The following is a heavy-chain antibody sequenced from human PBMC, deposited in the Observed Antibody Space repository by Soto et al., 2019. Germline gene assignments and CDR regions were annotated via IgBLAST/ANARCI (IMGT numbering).Heavy chain of an antibody. Sequence: EVQLLESGGGLVQPGGSLRLSCTASGFTFSTYAMSWVRQAPGKGLEWVSTISDSGSTYYAAYVKGRFTITRDNSKNTLYLEMNSLRAEDTAVYYCAKDKGGRYCSRTSCLYSFDYWGQGTLVTVSS. J-gene: IGHJ4*02. D-gene: IGHD2-2*01. V-gene: IGHV3-23*01. CDR2: ISDSGST. CDR1: GFTFSTYA. CDR3: AKDKGGRYCSRTSCLYSFDY.